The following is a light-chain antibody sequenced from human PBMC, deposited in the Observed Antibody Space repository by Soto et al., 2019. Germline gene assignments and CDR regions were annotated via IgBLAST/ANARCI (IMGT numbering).Light chain of an antibody. Sequence: DIQLTQSPSFLSASVGDRVTITCRASQGISSHLAWYQQQPGKAPKLLIYVASTLQSGVPSRFSGSGSGTEFTLTISGPQPEDFASYYCHQLNSYPITFGQGTRLEIK. CDR1: QGISSH. V-gene: IGKV1-9*01. CDR3: HQLNSYPIT. CDR2: VAS. J-gene: IGKJ5*01.